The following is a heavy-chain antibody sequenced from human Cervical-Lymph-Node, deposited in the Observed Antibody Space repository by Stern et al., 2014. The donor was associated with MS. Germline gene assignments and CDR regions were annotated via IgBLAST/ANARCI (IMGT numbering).Heavy chain of an antibody. V-gene: IGHV1-46*02. CDR3: ARGVTRSSYYYGLDV. J-gene: IGHJ6*02. Sequence: QVQLMQSGAEVKKSGASVKVSCKASGYTFNVYYMHWVRQAPGRGLEWMGIIIPSDGRATYAQKFQGRVTMTRDTSTSTVYLHLTSLRSEDTAVYYCARGVTRSSYYYGLDVWGQGTTVTVSS. CDR1: GYTFNVYY. D-gene: IGHD4-11*01. CDR2: IIPSDGRA.